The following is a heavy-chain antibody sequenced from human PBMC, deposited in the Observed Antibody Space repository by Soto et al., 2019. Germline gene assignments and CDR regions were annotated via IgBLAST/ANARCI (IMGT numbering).Heavy chain of an antibody. V-gene: IGHV4-39*01. J-gene: IGHJ2*01. D-gene: IGHD3-22*01. Sequence: SETLSLTCTVSGGSISSSSYYWGWIRQPPGKGLVWIGSIYYSGSTYYNPSLKSRVTISVDTSKNQFSLKLSSVTAADTAVYYCARNDYYYDSSGYYGWYFDLWGRGTLVTVSS. CDR2: IYYSGST. CDR3: ARNDYYYDSSGYYGWYFDL. CDR1: GGSISSSSYY.